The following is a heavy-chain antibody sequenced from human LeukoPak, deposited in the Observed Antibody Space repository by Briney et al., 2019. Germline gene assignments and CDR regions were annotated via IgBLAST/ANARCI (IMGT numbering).Heavy chain of an antibody. CDR3: ARGGYSYGYTLYYFAY. V-gene: IGHV3-21*01. J-gene: IGHJ4*02. CDR2: ISSSSSYI. CDR1: GFTFSSYS. Sequence: GGSLRLSCAASGFTFSSYSMNWVRQAPGKGLEWVSSISSSSSYIYYADSVKGRFTISRDNAKNSLYLQMNSMRAEDTAVYYCARGGYSYGYTLYYFAYWGQGTLVTVSS. D-gene: IGHD5-18*01.